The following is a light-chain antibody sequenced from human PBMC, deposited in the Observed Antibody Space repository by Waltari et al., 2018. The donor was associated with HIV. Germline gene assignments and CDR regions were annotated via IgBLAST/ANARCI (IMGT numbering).Light chain of an antibody. CDR3: ATWDANQWV. CDR1: SANIGKNY. Sequence: QSVLGQESSASGTAGQRVVISCSGTSANIGKNYVYWYQQFAGATPRLIIYNNGQRRSGVPDRFSCSKSGVSASLVISGLQSGDEATYYCATWDANQWVFGGGTKVSVL. J-gene: IGLJ3*02. V-gene: IGLV1-47*02. CDR2: NNG.